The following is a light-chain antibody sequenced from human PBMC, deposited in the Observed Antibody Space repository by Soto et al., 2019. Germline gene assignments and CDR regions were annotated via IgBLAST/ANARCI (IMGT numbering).Light chain of an antibody. CDR2: GNI. CDR3: QSYDSSLSGVV. V-gene: IGLV1-40*01. CDR1: SSNIGAGYD. Sequence: QSVMTQPPSVYGAPGQMGTISCTGSSSNIGAGYDVHWYQQLPVTAPKLVIYGNINRLAGVPDRFSGSKSGTSASLAITGLEAEDEADYECQSYDSSLSGVVFGGGTPVTVL. J-gene: IGLJ2*01.